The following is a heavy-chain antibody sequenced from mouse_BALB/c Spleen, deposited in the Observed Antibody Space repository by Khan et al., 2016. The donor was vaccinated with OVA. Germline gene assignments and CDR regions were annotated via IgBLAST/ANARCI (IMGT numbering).Heavy chain of an antibody. CDR1: GYTFINYW. CDR2: INPSTGYT. Sequence: VQLQQSGAELAKPGASVKMSCKASGYTFINYWILWVKQRPGQGLEWIGYINPSTGYTEYNQNFKDEATLTADKSSSTAYMQLSSLTSEDSAVYYWERRGLRWDFDYWGQGTTLTVSS. D-gene: IGHD1-1*01. J-gene: IGHJ2*01. V-gene: IGHV1-7*01. CDR3: ERRGLRWDFDY.